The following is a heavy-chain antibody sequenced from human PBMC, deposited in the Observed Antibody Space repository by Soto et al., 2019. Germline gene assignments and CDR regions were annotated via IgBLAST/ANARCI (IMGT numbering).Heavy chain of an antibody. CDR3: AKAGATGWKMSFNY. Sequence: EVQLLESGGGLVQPGGSLRLSCAASAFTFSSYGMSWVRQAPGKGLEWVSGISGSGSSKYYADSVKGRFTIARDNSKNMLYMQMNRLRADNTAKYYCAKAGATGWKMSFNYWGQRTLVTVSS. J-gene: IGHJ4*02. CDR1: AFTFSSYG. D-gene: IGHD6-19*01. CDR2: ISGSGSSK. V-gene: IGHV3-23*01.